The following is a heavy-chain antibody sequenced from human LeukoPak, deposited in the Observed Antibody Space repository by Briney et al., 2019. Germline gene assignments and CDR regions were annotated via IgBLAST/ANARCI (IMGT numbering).Heavy chain of an antibody. V-gene: IGHV3-23*01. Sequence: GGSLGLSCAASGFTFSSYAMSWVRQAPGKGLEWVSAISGSGGSTYYADSVKGRFTISRDNSKNTLYLQMNSLRAEDTAVYYCAKAHTSLGYCTNGVCYIAGFDPWGQGTLVTVSS. D-gene: IGHD2-8*01. CDR1: GFTFSSYA. CDR2: ISGSGGST. CDR3: AKAHTSLGYCTNGVCYIAGFDP. J-gene: IGHJ5*02.